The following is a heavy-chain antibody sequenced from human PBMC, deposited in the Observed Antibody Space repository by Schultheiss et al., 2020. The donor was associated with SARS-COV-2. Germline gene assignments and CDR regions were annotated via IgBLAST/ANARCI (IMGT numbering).Heavy chain of an antibody. Sequence: SVKVSCKASGYTFTGYYMHWVRQAPGQGLEWMGGIIPIFGTANYAQKFQGRVTITADESTSTAYMELSSLRSEDTAVYYCARSTYYYDSSGYYYGGAFDIWGQGTMVTVSS. CDR2: IIPIFGTA. D-gene: IGHD3-22*01. J-gene: IGHJ3*02. V-gene: IGHV1-69*13. CDR1: GYTFTGYY. CDR3: ARSTYYYDSSGYYYGGAFDI.